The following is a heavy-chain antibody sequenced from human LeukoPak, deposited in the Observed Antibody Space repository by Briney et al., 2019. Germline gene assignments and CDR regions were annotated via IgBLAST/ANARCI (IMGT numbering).Heavy chain of an antibody. J-gene: IGHJ5*02. V-gene: IGHV4-34*01. CDR1: GGSFSGYY. CDR3: ARGPRGDYGDYGLDP. D-gene: IGHD4-17*01. Sequence: SETLSLTCAVYGGSFSGYYWSWIRQPPGKGLEWIGEINHSGSTNYNPSLKSRVTISVDTSKNQFSLKLSSVTAADTAVYYCARGPRGDYGDYGLDPWGQGTLVTVSS. CDR2: INHSGST.